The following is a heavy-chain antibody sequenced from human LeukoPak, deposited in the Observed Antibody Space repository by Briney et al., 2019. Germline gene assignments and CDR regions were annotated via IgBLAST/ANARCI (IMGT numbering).Heavy chain of an antibody. CDR1: GFTFSSYA. CDR2: ISGSDGST. D-gene: IGHD3-9*01. Sequence: GGSLRLSCAASGFTFSSYAMSWVRQARGKGLEWVSTISGSDGSTYYADSVKGRFTISRDNSKNTLYLQMNSLRAEDTAVYYCAKGFRYFDWLTIGDFDYWGQGTLVTVSS. CDR3: AKGFRYFDWLTIGDFDY. V-gene: IGHV3-23*01. J-gene: IGHJ4*02.